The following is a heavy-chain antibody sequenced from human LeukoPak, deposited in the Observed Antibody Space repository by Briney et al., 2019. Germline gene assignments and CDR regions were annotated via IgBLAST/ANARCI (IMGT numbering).Heavy chain of an antibody. CDR3: ARGPTNGQAFDY. CDR1: GFTFSSSW. D-gene: IGHD2-8*01. V-gene: IGHV3-7*01. J-gene: IGHJ4*02. CDR2: IREDGSQK. Sequence: GGSLRLSCVASGFTFSSSWMTWVRQAPGKGLEWVASIREDGSQKTAVDSVRGRFTISRDNAKNSVYLQMDSLTAEDTAVYYCARGPTNGQAFDYWGQGTLVSVSS.